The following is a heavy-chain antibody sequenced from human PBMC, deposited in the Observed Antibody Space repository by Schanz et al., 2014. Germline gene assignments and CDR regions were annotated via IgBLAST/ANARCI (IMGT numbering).Heavy chain of an antibody. V-gene: IGHV3-23*04. D-gene: IGHD6-25*01. CDR1: GFIFGSSV. J-gene: IGHJ4*02. CDR2: ISASGGDT. Sequence: EVQLVASGGGLIQPGGSLRLSCAASGFIFGSSVMAWVRQAPGKGLEWVSVISASGGDTYYADSVKGRFTISRDNSKNTLYLQMNSLRAEDTAVYYCAKVRYSSGWRGDYFDEWGQGTLVTVAS. CDR3: AKVRYSSGWRGDYFDE.